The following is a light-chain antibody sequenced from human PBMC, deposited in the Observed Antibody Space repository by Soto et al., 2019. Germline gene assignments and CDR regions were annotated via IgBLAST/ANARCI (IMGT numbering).Light chain of an antibody. CDR2: GAS. Sequence: IVLTQSPGTLSLSPGERATLSCRASRSVTSRYLAWYQQKPGQAPRLLIYGASSRATGIPDRFSGSGSGPDFPLTISSLEPEDFAVYSCQQYGSSPYTFGQGTKLEIK. CDR3: QQYGSSPYT. CDR1: RSVTSRY. J-gene: IGKJ2*01. V-gene: IGKV3-20*01.